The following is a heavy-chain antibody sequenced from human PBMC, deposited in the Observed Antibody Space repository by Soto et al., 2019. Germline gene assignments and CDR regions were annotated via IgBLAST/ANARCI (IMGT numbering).Heavy chain of an antibody. CDR1: GGSISSYY. CDR2: IYYSGST. V-gene: IGHV4-59*08. D-gene: IGHD3-22*01. CDR3: ATDRYYYDSSGYPISHFDY. Sequence: SETLSLTCTVSGGSISSYYWSWIRQPPGKGLEWIGYIYYSGSTNYNPSLKSRVTISVDTSKNQFSLRLSSVTAADTAVYYCATDRYYYDSSGYPISHFDYWGQGTLVTVS. J-gene: IGHJ4*02.